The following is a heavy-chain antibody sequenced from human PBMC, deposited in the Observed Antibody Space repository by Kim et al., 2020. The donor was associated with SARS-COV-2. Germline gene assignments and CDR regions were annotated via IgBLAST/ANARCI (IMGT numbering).Heavy chain of an antibody. CDR2: VSGGASSL. D-gene: IGHD2-15*01. Sequence: GGSLRLSCAASGFTFSIYSMSWVRQAPGKGLEWVSVVSGGASSLFYSNSVKGRFTISRDNSKNTLYLQMNNLRAEDTAIYYCAKGTGVSCYSAVDYWGQGTPVTVS. CDR3: AKGTGVSCYSAVDY. CDR1: GFTFSIYS. J-gene: IGHJ4*02. V-gene: IGHV3-23*01.